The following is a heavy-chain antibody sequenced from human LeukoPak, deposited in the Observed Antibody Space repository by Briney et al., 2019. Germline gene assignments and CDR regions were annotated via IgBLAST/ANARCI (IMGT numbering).Heavy chain of an antibody. CDR1: GFTFSSYS. D-gene: IGHD6-19*01. J-gene: IGHJ4*02. V-gene: IGHV3-21*04. CDR2: ISSSSSYI. CDR3: AKDPFYSSGWCHYFDY. Sequence: GGSLRLSCAASGFTFSSYSMNWVRQAPGKGVEWVSSISSSSSYIYYADSVKGRFTISRDNSKNTLYLQMNSLRAEDTAVYYCAKDPFYSSGWCHYFDYWGQGTLVTVSS.